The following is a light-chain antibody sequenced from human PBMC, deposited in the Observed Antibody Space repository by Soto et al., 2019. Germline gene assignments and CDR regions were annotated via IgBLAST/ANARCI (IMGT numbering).Light chain of an antibody. Sequence: QSALTQPASVSGSPGQSITISCTGTSSDIGAYNFVSWCQQHPGKAPKLMPYDVNIRPSGVSNRFSGSKSGNTASLTISGLQAEDEADYYCTSWTTSTTMIFGAGTKVTVL. CDR1: SSDIGAYNF. CDR2: DVN. J-gene: IGLJ2*01. CDR3: TSWTTSTTMI. V-gene: IGLV2-14*03.